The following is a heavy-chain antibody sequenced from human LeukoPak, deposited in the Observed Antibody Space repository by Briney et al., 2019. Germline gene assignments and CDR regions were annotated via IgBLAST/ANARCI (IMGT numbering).Heavy chain of an antibody. D-gene: IGHD3-16*01. V-gene: IGHV4-38-2*01. CDR2: IYHSGST. Sequence: SETLSLTCAVSDYSLSSGYYWGWIRPPPGKGLEWIGSIYHSGSTYYNPSLKSRVTISVDTSTNQFSLELSSVTAADTALYYCARVSYDYVWGSFASWGQGTLVTVSS. CDR3: ARVSYDYVWGSFAS. J-gene: IGHJ5*02. CDR1: DYSLSSGYY.